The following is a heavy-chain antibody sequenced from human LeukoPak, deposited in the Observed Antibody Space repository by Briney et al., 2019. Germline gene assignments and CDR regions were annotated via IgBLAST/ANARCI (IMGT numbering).Heavy chain of an antibody. Sequence: SETLSLTCAVYGGSFSGYYWSWFRQPPGKGLEWIGEINHSGSTNYNPSLKSRVTISVDTSKNQFSLKLSSVTAADTAVYYCASQKYYYDSSGYHFHDPFDYWGQGTLVTVSS. V-gene: IGHV4-34*01. J-gene: IGHJ4*02. D-gene: IGHD3-22*01. CDR3: ASQKYYYDSSGYHFHDPFDY. CDR2: INHSGST. CDR1: GGSFSGYY.